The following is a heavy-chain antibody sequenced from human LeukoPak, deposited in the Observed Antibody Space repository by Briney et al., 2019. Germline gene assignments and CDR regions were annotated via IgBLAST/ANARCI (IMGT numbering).Heavy chain of an antibody. Sequence: SCKASGYTFTGYYMHWVRQAPGKGLEWVAVISYDGSNKYYADSVKGRFTISRDNSKNTLYLQMNSLRAEDTAVYYCAKDRGSSGWSAVRPIRKYYFDYWGQGTLVTVSS. CDR3: AKDRGSSGWSAVRPIRKYYFDY. CDR2: ISYDGSNK. V-gene: IGHV3-30*18. D-gene: IGHD6-19*01. CDR1: GYTFTGYY. J-gene: IGHJ4*02.